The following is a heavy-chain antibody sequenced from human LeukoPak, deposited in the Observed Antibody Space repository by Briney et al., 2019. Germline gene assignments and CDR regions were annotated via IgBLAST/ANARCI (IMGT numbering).Heavy chain of an antibody. CDR3: ARCIMITFGGVLFDY. J-gene: IGHJ4*02. CDR1: GGSISSSSYY. Sequence: SETLSLTCTVSGGSISSSSYYWGWIRQPPGKGLEWIGSIYYSGSTYYNPSLKSRVTISVDTSKNQFSLKLSSVTAADTAVYYCARCIMITFGGVLFDYWGQGTLVTVPS. V-gene: IGHV4-39*01. CDR2: IYYSGST. D-gene: IGHD3-16*01.